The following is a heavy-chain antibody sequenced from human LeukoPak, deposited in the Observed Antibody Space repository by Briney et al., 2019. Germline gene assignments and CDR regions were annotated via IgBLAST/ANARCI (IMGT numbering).Heavy chain of an antibody. V-gene: IGHV1-46*01. CDR1: GYTFTSYY. CDR3: ARGYCSGGSCRENNWFDP. J-gene: IGHJ5*02. Sequence: ASVKVSCKASGYTFTSYYMHWVRQAPGQGLEWMGLINPSGGSTSYAQKFQGRVTMTRDMSTSTVYMELSSLRSEDTAVYYCARGYCSGGSCRENNWFDPWGQGTLVTVSS. D-gene: IGHD2-15*01. CDR2: INPSGGST.